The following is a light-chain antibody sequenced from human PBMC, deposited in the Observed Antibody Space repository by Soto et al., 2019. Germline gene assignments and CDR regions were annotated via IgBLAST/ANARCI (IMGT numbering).Light chain of an antibody. CDR3: CSYAGSSTFEGV. J-gene: IGLJ1*01. CDR1: SSDIGGYNY. Sequence: QSVLTQPAAVSGSPGQSITISCAGTSSDIGGYNYVSWYQQHPGKAPKVMIYEVSNRPSGVSNRFSGSKSGNTASLTISGLQAEDEADYYCCSYAGSSTFEGVFGNGTKVTVL. V-gene: IGLV2-23*02. CDR2: EVS.